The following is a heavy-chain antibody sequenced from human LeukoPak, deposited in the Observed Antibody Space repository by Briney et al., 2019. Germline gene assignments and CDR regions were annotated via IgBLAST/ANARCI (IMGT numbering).Heavy chain of an antibody. D-gene: IGHD6-13*01. J-gene: IGHJ4*02. V-gene: IGHV3-30*03. Sequence: GGSLRLSCAASGFTFSSYGMHWVRQAPGKGLEWVAVISYDGSNKYYADSVKGRFTISRDNSKNTLYLQMNSLRAEDTAVYYCASIRMGAAAGYDPYYFDYWGQGTLVTVSS. CDR2: ISYDGSNK. CDR1: GFTFSSYG. CDR3: ASIRMGAAAGYDPYYFDY.